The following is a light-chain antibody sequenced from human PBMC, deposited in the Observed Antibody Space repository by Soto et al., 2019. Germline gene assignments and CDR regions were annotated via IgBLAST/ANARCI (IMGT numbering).Light chain of an antibody. CDR3: QQRSNWPIT. J-gene: IGKJ5*01. V-gene: IGKV3-11*01. Sequence: EIVMTQSPATLSVSPGERAILSCRASQSVSSNLAWYQQKPGQAPRLLIYGASSRATGIPDRFSGSGSGTDFTLTISSLEPEDFAVYYCQQRSNWPITFGQGTRLEIK. CDR1: QSVSSN. CDR2: GAS.